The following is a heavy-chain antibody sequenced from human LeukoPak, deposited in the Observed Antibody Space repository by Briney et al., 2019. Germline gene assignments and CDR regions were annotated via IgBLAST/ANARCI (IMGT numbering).Heavy chain of an antibody. V-gene: IGHV3-23*01. D-gene: IGHD6-19*01. CDR1: GLTISSYA. J-gene: IGHJ4*02. CDR2: ISGSGGRT. Sequence: GGSLRLSCAASGLTISSYAMSWVRQAPGKGLEWVSAISGSGGRTNYADSVKGRFTVSRDNSKNTLYLQMNSQRAEDTAVYYCAKPEASVAGTWDFFDYWGQGTLVTVSS. CDR3: AKPEASVAGTWDFFDY.